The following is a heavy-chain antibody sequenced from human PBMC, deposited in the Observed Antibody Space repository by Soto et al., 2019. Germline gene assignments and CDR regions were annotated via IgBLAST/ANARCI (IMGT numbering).Heavy chain of an antibody. CDR2: IYYSGST. J-gene: IGHJ6*02. Sequence: PSETLSLTCTVSGGSISSSSYYWGWIRQPPGKGLEWIGSIYYSGSTYYNPSLKSRVTISVDTSKNQFSLKLSSVTAADTAVYYCARHSGYSSGWPIRYYYYYYGMDVWGQGTTVTV. D-gene: IGHD6-19*01. V-gene: IGHV4-39*01. CDR1: GGSISSSSYY. CDR3: ARHSGYSSGWPIRYYYYYYGMDV.